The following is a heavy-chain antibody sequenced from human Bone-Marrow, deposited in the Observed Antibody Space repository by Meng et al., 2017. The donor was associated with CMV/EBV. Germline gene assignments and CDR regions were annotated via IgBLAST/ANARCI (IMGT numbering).Heavy chain of an antibody. J-gene: IGHJ6*02. V-gene: IGHV4-39*07. CDR2: VSYSGSN. CDR1: GASISSTNYY. CDR3: ARDTAAPSLYYYGMDV. D-gene: IGHD6-6*01. Sequence: SETLSLTCTVSGASISSTNYYWAWIRQPPGKGLQWIGTVSYSGSNYYSPSLKSRLSLSLDTPKNQVSLNLSSVTAADTAVYFCARDTAAPSLYYYGMDVWGQGTTATVSS.